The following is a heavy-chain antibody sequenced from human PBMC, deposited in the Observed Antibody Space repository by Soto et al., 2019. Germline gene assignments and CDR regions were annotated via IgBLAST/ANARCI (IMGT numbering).Heavy chain of an antibody. CDR1: GFSLNTAGVG. CDR2: IYWDDDK. Sequence: QITLKESGPPVVKPTQTLTLTCSLSGFSLNTAGVGVGWIRQPPGKALEWLAVIYWDDDKSWNPSLRDRLTTNRDASDDQVVLTVTHMDPVDTGTYYCARRRGGFGGGWTTPYFDYWGQGTLVTVSS. CDR3: ARRRGGFGGGWTTPYFDY. D-gene: IGHD6-19*01. V-gene: IGHV2-5*02. J-gene: IGHJ4*02.